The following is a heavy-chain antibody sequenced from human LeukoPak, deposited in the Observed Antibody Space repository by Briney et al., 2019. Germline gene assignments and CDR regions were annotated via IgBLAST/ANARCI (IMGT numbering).Heavy chain of an antibody. V-gene: IGHV1-2*02. CDR3: ARVNYGDYVEGWFDP. CDR2: INPNSGGT. Sequence: ASVKVSCKASGYTFTGYYMHWVRQAPGQGLEWMGWINPNSGGTNYAQKFQGRVTMTRDTSISTAYMELSRLRSEDTAVYYCARVNYGDYVEGWFDPWGQGTLVTVSS. J-gene: IGHJ5*02. CDR1: GYTFTGYY. D-gene: IGHD4-17*01.